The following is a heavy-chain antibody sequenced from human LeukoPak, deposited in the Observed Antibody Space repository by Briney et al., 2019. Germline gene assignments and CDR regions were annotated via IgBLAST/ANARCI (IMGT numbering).Heavy chain of an antibody. CDR2: INSDGSST. CDR3: AGDGTSSSWVAYNWFDP. J-gene: IGHJ5*02. CDR1: GFTFSSYW. D-gene: IGHD6-13*01. Sequence: GGSLRLSCAASGFTFSSYWMHWVRQAPGKGLVWVSRINSDGSSTSYADSVNGRFTISRDNAKNTLYLQMNSLRAEDTAVYYCAGDGTSSSWVAYNWFDPWGQGTLVTVSS. V-gene: IGHV3-74*01.